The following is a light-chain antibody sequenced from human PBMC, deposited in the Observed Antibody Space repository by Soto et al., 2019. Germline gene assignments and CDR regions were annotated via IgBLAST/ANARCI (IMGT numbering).Light chain of an antibody. Sequence: QSALTQPASVSGSPGQSITISCTGTSSDVGGYNYVSWYQQHPGKAPKLMIYEVSHRPSGVSNRFSGSKSGNTASLTISGLQAEDEADYYGSSYTSSSTRVFGGGTKVTVL. V-gene: IGLV2-14*01. J-gene: IGLJ3*02. CDR1: SSDVGGYNY. CDR2: EVS. CDR3: SSYTSSSTRV.